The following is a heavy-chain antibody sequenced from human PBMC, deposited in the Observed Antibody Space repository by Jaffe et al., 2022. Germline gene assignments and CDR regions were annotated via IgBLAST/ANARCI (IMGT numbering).Heavy chain of an antibody. J-gene: IGHJ4*02. D-gene: IGHD3-22*01. Sequence: QVQLQESGPGLVKPSQTLSLTCTVSGGSISSGSYYWSWIRQPAGKGLEWIGRIYTSGSTNYNPSLKSRVTISVDTSKNQFSLKLSSVTAADTAVYYCARSNYYDSSGYYEGLDYWGQGTLVTVSS. CDR3: ARSNYYDSSGYYEGLDY. CDR1: GGSISSGSYY. CDR2: IYTSGST. V-gene: IGHV4-61*02.